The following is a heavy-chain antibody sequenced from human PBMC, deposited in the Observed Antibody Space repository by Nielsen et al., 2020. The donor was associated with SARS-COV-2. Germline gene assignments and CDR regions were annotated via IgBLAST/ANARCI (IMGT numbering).Heavy chain of an antibody. CDR1: GGSISSSSYY. CDR3: ARDEGREAWYPLY. Sequence: SETLSLTCTVSGGSISSSSYYWGWIRQPPGKGLEWIGYIYYSGSTYYNPSLKSRVTISVDTSKNQFSLKLSSVTAADTAVYYCARDEGREAWYPLYWGQGTLVTVSS. D-gene: IGHD6-13*01. CDR2: IYYSGST. J-gene: IGHJ4*02. V-gene: IGHV4-31*03.